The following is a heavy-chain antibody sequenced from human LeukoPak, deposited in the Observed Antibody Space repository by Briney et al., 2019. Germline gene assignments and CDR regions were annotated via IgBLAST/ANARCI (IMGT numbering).Heavy chain of an antibody. CDR3: ARTDSGSYYVHFDS. CDR1: GFTFSSYS. D-gene: IGHD1-26*01. J-gene: IGHJ4*02. CDR2: ISSSSSYI. V-gene: IGHV3-21*01. Sequence: GGSLRLSCAASGFTFSSYSMNWVRQAPGKGLEWVSSISSSSSYIYYADSVKGRFTISRDNAKSSLYLQMNSLRAEDTAVYYCARTDSGSYYVHFDSWGQGTLVTVSS.